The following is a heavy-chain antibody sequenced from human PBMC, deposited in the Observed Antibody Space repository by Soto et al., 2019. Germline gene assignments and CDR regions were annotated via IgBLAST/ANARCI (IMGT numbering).Heavy chain of an antibody. V-gene: IGHV5-51*01. J-gene: IGHJ5*02. Sequence: ESVKISCKSSGDSFSSYWIAWVRQVPGKGLEWMGIIYPGDSDTRYSPSFHGQVTISADKSISTAYMQWSSLTASDTAVYDCPRGVLAWGPGTLVTVSS. CDR3: PRGVLA. D-gene: IGHD2-8*01. CDR2: IYPGDSDT. CDR1: GDSFSSYW.